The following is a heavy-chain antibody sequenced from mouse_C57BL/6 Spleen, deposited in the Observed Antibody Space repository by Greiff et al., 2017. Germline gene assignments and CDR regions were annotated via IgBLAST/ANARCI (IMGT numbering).Heavy chain of an antibody. Sequence: VQLKESGGGLVKPGGSLKLSCAASGFTFSDYGMHWVRQAPEKGLEWVAYISSGSSTIYYADTVKGRFTISRDNAKNTLFLQMTSLRSEDTAMYYCARPTTGLAMDYWGQGTSVTVSS. CDR1: GFTFSDYG. CDR2: ISSGSSTI. D-gene: IGHD1-1*01. V-gene: IGHV5-17*01. CDR3: ARPTTGLAMDY. J-gene: IGHJ4*01.